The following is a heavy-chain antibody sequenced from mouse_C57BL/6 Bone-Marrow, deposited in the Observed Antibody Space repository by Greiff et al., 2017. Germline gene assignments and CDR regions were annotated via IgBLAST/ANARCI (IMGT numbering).Heavy chain of an antibody. CDR1: GFSLTSYG. V-gene: IGHV2-5*01. D-gene: IGHD2-2*01. CDR2: IWRGGST. J-gene: IGHJ3*01. CDR3: AKNPSYGYSWFAY. Sequence: VMLVESGPGLVQPSQSLSITCTVSGFSLTSYGVHWVRQSPGKGLEWLGVIWRGGSTDYNAAFMSRLSITKDNSKSQVFIKMNSLQADDTAIYYCAKNPSYGYSWFAYWGQGTMVT.